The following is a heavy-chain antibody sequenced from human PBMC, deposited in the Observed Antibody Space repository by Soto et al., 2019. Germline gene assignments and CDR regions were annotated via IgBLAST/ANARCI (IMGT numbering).Heavy chain of an antibody. V-gene: IGHV4-39*07. CDR2: IYYSGST. J-gene: IGHJ5*02. CDR3: ARDRDDILTGSFWFDP. CDR1: GGSISSSSYY. Sequence: PSETLSLTCTVSGGSISSSSYYWGWIRQPPGKGLEWIGSIYYSGSTYYNPSLKSRVTISVDTSKNQFSLKLSSVTAADTAVYYCARDRDDILTGSFWFDPWGQGTLVTVSS. D-gene: IGHD3-9*01.